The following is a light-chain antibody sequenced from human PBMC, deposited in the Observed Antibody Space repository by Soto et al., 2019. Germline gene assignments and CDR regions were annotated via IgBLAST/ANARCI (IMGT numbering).Light chain of an antibody. CDR3: QHLNNYPPFT. CDR2: KAS. Sequence: DIQMTQPPSTLSASVGDRVTITCRASHSISSWLAWYQQKPGKAPKLLIYKASRLHSGVPSRFNGSGSGTDFTLTISRLQPEDFATYYCQHLNNYPPFTFGPGTKVDLE. CDR1: HSISSW. V-gene: IGKV1-5*03. J-gene: IGKJ3*01.